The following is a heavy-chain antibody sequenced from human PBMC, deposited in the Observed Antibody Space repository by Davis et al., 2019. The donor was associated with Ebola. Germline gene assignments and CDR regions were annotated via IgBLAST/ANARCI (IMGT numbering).Heavy chain of an antibody. D-gene: IGHD5-24*01. CDR3: VAGYNFDF. J-gene: IGHJ4*02. CDR1: GGSMSGYY. Sequence: SETLSLTCSVSGGSMSGYYWTLIRQFPGKELEWIGSNFYGGSTSYNPSLQSRVTISVDMSKSQFSLTMTSVTAADTAVYFCVAGYNFDFWGQGTLVTASS. CDR2: NFYGGST. V-gene: IGHV4-59*01.